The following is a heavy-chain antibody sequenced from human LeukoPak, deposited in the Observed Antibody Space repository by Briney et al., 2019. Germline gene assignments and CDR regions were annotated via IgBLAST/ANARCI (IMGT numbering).Heavy chain of an antibody. J-gene: IGHJ4*02. Sequence: PGGSLRLSCAASGFTFSTYTMNWVCQAPGKGLEWVSSISGSSSYIYYADSVKGRFTISRDNAMNSLYLQMNSLSAEDTAVYYCTRDWGQGGYDESGYWGQGALVTVSS. CDR1: GFTFSTYT. V-gene: IGHV3-21*01. CDR3: TRDWGQGGYDESGY. D-gene: IGHD5-12*01. CDR2: ISGSSSYI.